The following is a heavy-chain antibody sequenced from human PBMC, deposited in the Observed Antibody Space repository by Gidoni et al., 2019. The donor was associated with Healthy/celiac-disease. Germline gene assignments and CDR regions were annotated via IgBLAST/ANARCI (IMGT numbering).Heavy chain of an antibody. V-gene: IGHV4-39*01. Sequence: QLQLQESGPGLVKPSETLSLTCTVSGGSISSSSYYWGWIRQPPGKGLEWIGSIYYSGSTYYNPSLKSRVTISVDTSKNQFSLKLSSVTAADTAVYYCARHLPSPYYYDSSGYQNAFDIWGQGTMVTVSS. CDR1: GGSISSSSYY. CDR2: IYYSGST. D-gene: IGHD3-22*01. CDR3: ARHLPSPYYYDSSGYQNAFDI. J-gene: IGHJ3*02.